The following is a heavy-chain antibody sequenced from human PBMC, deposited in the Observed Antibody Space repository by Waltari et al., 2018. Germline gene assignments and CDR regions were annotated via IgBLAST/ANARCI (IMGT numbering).Heavy chain of an antibody. D-gene: IGHD6-13*01. Sequence: QLVQSGAAVKKPGASVKVSCNASGYIFSNYGIPWVRKAPGQGLECMGWIYTYSGSTKYEQSLQGRVTLTTDTSTTTAYMEIRSLRSDDTAIYYCARDDADSSNFGGFWGQGTLVTVSS. CDR1: GYIFSNYG. V-gene: IGHV1-18*01. CDR2: IYTYSGST. CDR3: ARDDADSSNFGGF. J-gene: IGHJ4*02.